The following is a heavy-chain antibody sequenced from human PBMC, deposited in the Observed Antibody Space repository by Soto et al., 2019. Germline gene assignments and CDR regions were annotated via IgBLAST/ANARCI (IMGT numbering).Heavy chain of an antibody. Sequence: GGSVKGSFQGSGYTFPRHAMHWVPQAPGQRLEWMGWINAGNGNTKYSQKFQGRVTITRDTSASTAYMELNSLRSEDTAVYYCARDPSYYGMDVWGQGTTVTVSS. V-gene: IGHV1-3*01. J-gene: IGHJ6*02. CDR3: ARDPSYYGMDV. CDR1: GYTFPRHA. CDR2: INAGNGNT.